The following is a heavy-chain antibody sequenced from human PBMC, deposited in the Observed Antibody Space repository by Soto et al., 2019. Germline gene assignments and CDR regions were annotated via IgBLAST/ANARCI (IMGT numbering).Heavy chain of an antibody. D-gene: IGHD2-21*02. J-gene: IGHJ4*02. Sequence: GASVKVSCAASGYTFTSYASHWVRQAPGQRLEWMGWINAGNGNTKYSQKFQGRVTITRDTSASTAYMELSSMRSEDTAVYYCARSIVVVTALDYWGQGTLVTVSS. CDR3: ARSIVVVTALDY. CDR2: INAGNGNT. V-gene: IGHV1-3*01. CDR1: GYTFTSYA.